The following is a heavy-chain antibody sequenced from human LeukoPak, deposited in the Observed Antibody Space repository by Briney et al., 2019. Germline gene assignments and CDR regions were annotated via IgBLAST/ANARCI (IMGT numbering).Heavy chain of an antibody. V-gene: IGHV3-21*01. Sequence: GGSLRLSCSASGFTFSSYSMDWVRQAPGKGLEWVSSIGSNTIYIYYTDSVKGRFTISRDNAKNSLFLQMNSLTAEDTAVYYCARDGLAALDYWGQGTLVTVSS. CDR3: ARDGLAALDY. J-gene: IGHJ4*02. D-gene: IGHD6-13*01. CDR2: IGSNTIYI. CDR1: GFTFSSYS.